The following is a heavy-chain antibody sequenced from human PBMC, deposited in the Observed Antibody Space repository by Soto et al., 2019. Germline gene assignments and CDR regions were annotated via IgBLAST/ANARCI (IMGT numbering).Heavy chain of an antibody. V-gene: IGHV4-34*01. Sequence: SETLSLTCAVYGGSFIGYYWSWIRQPPGKGLEWIGEINHSGRTNYNPSLKSRVTISVDTSKNQFSLKLSAVTAADTAVYYCARGGRYDILTGYPYQLEFDHWGQGTLVTVSS. CDR2: INHSGRT. D-gene: IGHD3-9*01. CDR3: ARGGRYDILTGYPYQLEFDH. J-gene: IGHJ4*02. CDR1: GGSFIGYY.